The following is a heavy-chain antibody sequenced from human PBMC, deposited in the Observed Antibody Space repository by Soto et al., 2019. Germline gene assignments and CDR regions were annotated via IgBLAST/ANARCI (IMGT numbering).Heavy chain of an antibody. Sequence: GGSLRLSCAASGFTFDDYAMHWVRQAPGKGLEWVSGISWNSGSIGYADSVKGRFTISRDNAKNSLYLQMNSLRAEDTALYYCAKDIIHGVSSGGYFDYWGQGTLVTVSS. CDR3: AKDIIHGVSSGGYFDY. V-gene: IGHV3-9*01. CDR2: ISWNSGSI. CDR1: GFTFDDYA. D-gene: IGHD3-10*01. J-gene: IGHJ4*02.